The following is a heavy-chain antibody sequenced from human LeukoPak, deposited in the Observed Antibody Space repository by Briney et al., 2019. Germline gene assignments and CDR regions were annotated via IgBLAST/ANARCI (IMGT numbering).Heavy chain of an antibody. J-gene: IGHJ4*02. CDR1: GGTFSSYA. CDR2: IIPIFGTA. D-gene: IGHD3-22*01. CDR3: ARGEYDSSGYYYFRFDY. Sequence: GASVKVSCKASGGTFSSYAISWVRQAPGQGLEWMGGIIPIFGTANYAQKFQGRVTITTDESTSTAYMELSSLRSEDTAVYYCARGEYDSSGYYYFRFDYWGQGTLVTVSS. V-gene: IGHV1-69*05.